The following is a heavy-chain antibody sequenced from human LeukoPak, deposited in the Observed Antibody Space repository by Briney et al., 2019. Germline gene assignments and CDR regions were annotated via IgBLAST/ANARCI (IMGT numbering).Heavy chain of an antibody. D-gene: IGHD4-17*01. CDR1: GFTFSNAW. Sequence: GGSLRLSCAASGFTFSNAWMNWVRQAPGKGLEWVGRIQRKTDGGTTEYAAPVEGRSTISRDDSKNTVYLQMNTLTTEDTAVYYCTTATVPPSWGQGTLVTVSS. CDR2: IQRKTDGGTT. CDR3: TTATVPPS. J-gene: IGHJ4*02. V-gene: IGHV3-15*01.